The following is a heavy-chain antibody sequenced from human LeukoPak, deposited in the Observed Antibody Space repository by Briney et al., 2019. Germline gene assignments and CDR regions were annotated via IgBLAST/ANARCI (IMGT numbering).Heavy chain of an antibody. CDR3: ARDGRQRWLQLLYYFDY. D-gene: IGHD5-24*01. CDR2: ISYDGSNK. Sequence: GGSLRLSCAASGFTFSSYAMHWVRQAPGKGLEWVAVISYDGSNKYYADSVKGRFTISRDNSKNTLYLQMNSLRAEDTAVYYCARDGRQRWLQLLYYFDYWGQGTLVTVSS. V-gene: IGHV3-30-3*01. CDR1: GFTFSSYA. J-gene: IGHJ4*02.